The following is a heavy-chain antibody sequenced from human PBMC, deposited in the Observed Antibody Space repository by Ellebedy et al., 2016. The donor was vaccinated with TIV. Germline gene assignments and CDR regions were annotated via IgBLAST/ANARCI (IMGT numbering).Heavy chain of an antibody. CDR2: ISGSGGST. J-gene: IGHJ4*02. V-gene: IGHV3-23*01. CDR1: GFTFSSYA. D-gene: IGHD3-22*01. CDR3: AKVIRDSSGYFDY. Sequence: PGGSLRLSCAASGFTFSSYAMSRVRQAPGKGLEWVSAISGSGGSTYYADSVKGRFTISRDNSKNTLYLQMNSLRAEDTAVYYCAKVIRDSSGYFDYWGQGTLVTVSS.